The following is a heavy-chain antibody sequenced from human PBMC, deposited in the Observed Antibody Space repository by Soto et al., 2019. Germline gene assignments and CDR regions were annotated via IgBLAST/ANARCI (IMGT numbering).Heavy chain of an antibody. CDR3: TRRYSWNDYYFDP. V-gene: IGHV4-39*01. J-gene: IGHJ5*02. Sequence: SETLSLTCTVSGGSIRVQSYYWTWSRQTPGQGLEWVGSSYYSGTSYFNPALKGRVPISVDTSTNQFSLRLTSVTAADTAVYYCTRRYSWNDYYFDPWGQGTLVTVSS. CDR2: SYYSGTS. D-gene: IGHD1-20*01. CDR1: GGSIRVQSYY.